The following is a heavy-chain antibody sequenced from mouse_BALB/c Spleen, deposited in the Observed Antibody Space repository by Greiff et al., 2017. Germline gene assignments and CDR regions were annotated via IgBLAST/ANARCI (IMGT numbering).Heavy chain of an antibody. Sequence: QVQLQQSGAELARPGASVKLSCKASGYTFTSYWMQWVKQRPGQGLEWIGAIYPGDGDTRYTQKFKGKATLTADKSSSTAYMQLSSLASEDSAVYYCAGYDYDKFAYWGQGTLVTVSA. CDR2: IYPGDGDT. V-gene: IGHV1-87*01. CDR1: GYTFTSYW. D-gene: IGHD2-4*01. J-gene: IGHJ3*01. CDR3: AGYDYDKFAY.